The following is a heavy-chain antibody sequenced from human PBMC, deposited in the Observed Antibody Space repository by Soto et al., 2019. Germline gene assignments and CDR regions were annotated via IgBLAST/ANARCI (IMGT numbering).Heavy chain of an antibody. Sequence: SLRLSCAASGFTFSGYYMFWVRQAPGKGLVWVSHIKGDGSVTYYADSVKDRFTISRDNANNMLYLQMNSLIAEDTAVYNSTRDPRNKGLDPWGQGTMVTVSS. CDR2: IKGDGSVT. CDR3: TRDPRNKGLDP. CDR1: GFTFSGYY. V-gene: IGHV3-74*01. J-gene: IGHJ5*02.